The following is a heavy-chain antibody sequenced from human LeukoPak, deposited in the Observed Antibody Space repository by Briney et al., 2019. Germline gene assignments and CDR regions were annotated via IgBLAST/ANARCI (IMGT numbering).Heavy chain of an antibody. V-gene: IGHV1-69*06. CDR3: ARSYCGGDCYTKGGDAFDI. Sequence: ASVKVSCKASGGTFSSYAISWVRQAPGQGLEWMGGIIPIFGTANYAQKFQGRVTITADKSTSTAYMELSSLRSEDAAVYYCARSYCGGDCYTKGGDAFDIWGQGTMVTVSS. D-gene: IGHD2-21*02. CDR2: IIPIFGTA. J-gene: IGHJ3*02. CDR1: GGTFSSYA.